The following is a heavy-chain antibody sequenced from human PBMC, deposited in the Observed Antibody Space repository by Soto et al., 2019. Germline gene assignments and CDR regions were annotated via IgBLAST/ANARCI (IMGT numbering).Heavy chain of an antibody. J-gene: IGHJ4*02. CDR1: GFTFSNYW. Sequence: GGSLRLSCATSGFTFSNYWIHWVRQAPGEGLVWVSRINPDATTINYADSVKGRFTVSRDNAKNTLYLQMNSLRAEDTAVYYCATAGSYRFDYWGQGTLVTVSS. CDR3: ATAGSYRFDY. D-gene: IGHD3-10*01. V-gene: IGHV3-74*01. CDR2: INPDATTI.